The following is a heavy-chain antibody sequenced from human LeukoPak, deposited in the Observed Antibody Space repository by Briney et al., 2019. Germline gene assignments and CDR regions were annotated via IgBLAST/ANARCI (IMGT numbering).Heavy chain of an antibody. Sequence: ASVKVSCKASGYTFADYGISWVRQAPGQGLEWMAWIDASNGNTKYAQILQGRVTMTTDTSTSTAYMELRRLRSGDTAVYYCARDRYSTGGYYYGMDVWGQGTTVTVSS. D-gene: IGHD2-8*02. CDR1: GYTFADYG. CDR2: IDASNGNT. V-gene: IGHV1-18*01. CDR3: ARDRYSTGGYYYGMDV. J-gene: IGHJ6*02.